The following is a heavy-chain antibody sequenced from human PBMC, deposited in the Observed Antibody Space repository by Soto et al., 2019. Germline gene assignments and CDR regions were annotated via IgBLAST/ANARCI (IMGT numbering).Heavy chain of an antibody. D-gene: IGHD3-10*01. CDR3: VKDMYTNGSLYFFDN. CDR1: GFSFDYYA. CDR2: ISCNSGSM. Sequence: LILSCTASGFSFDYYAIHWFRQARVKGLDWGSCISCNSGSMVYADSVKGRFTISRDNANNSLYLQINSLRPDDTAFYYCVKDMYTNGSLYFFDNWGQGTLVTVSS. J-gene: IGHJ4*02. V-gene: IGHV3-9*01.